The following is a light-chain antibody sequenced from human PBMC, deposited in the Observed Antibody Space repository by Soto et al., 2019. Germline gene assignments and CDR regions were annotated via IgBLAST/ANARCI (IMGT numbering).Light chain of an antibody. Sequence: EIVLTQSPGTPSLSPGDRATLSCRASQSVRSTYLAWYQQKPGQAPRLLIYGASSRATGIPDRFSGSGSGTDFTLTISRLEPEDFAVYYCQQCSSSPQTFGQGTKLEIK. CDR3: QQCSSSPQT. J-gene: IGKJ2*01. V-gene: IGKV3-20*01. CDR1: QSVRSTY. CDR2: GAS.